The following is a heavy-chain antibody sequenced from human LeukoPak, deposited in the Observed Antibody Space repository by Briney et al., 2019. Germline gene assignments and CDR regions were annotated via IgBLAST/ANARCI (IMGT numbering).Heavy chain of an antibody. CDR3: ARASTITPPYFDY. V-gene: IGHV4-30-2*01. J-gene: IGHJ4*02. CDR2: IYHSGST. CDR1: GGSISSGGYP. D-gene: IGHD5/OR15-5a*01. Sequence: PSETLSLTCAVSGGSISSGGYPWSWIRQPPGKGLEWIGYIYHSGSTYYNPSLKGRVTISVDRSKNQFSLKLSSVTAADTAVYYCARASTITPPYFDYWGQGTLVTVSS.